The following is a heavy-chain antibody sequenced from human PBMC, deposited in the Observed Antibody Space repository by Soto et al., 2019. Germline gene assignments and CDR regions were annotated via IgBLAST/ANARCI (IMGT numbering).Heavy chain of an antibody. CDR2: IIPILGIA. Sequence: QVQLVQSVAEVKKPGSSVKVSCKASGGTFSSYTISWVRQVPGQGLEWMGRIIPILGIANYAQKFQGRVTITADKSTSTAYMELSSLRSEDTAVYYCARDRGDGYNNIWGQGTMVTVSS. CDR3: ARDRGDGYNNI. D-gene: IGHD5-12*01. J-gene: IGHJ3*02. V-gene: IGHV1-69*08. CDR1: GGTFSSYT.